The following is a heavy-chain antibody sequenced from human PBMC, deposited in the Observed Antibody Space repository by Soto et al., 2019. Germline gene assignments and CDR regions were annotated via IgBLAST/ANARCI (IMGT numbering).Heavy chain of an antibody. V-gene: IGHV3-23*01. CDR3: AKVGXGXXXXXXYYYYYGMDV. Sequence: EVQLLESGGGLVQPGGSLRLSCAASGFTFSSYAMSWVRQAPGKGLEWVSAISGSGGSTYYADSVKGRFTISRDNSKNTLYLQMNSLRAEDTAVYYCAKVGXGXXXXXXYYYYYGMDVWGQGTTVTXSS. CDR1: GFTFSSYA. CDR2: ISGSGGST. J-gene: IGHJ6*02.